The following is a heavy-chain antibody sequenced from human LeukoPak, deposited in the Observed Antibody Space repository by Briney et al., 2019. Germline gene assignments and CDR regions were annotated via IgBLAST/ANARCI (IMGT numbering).Heavy chain of an antibody. CDR1: GYTFTSYG. Sequence: ASVKVSCKASGYTFTSYGISWVPRAPGQGLEWMGWISAYNGNTNYAQKLQGRVTMTTDTSTSTAYMELRSVRSDDTAVYYCARASVVPAAIESCFDYRGQEPWSPCPQ. J-gene: IGHJ4*01. CDR2: ISAYNGNT. D-gene: IGHD2-2*01. V-gene: IGHV1-18*01. CDR3: ARASVVPAAIESCFDY.